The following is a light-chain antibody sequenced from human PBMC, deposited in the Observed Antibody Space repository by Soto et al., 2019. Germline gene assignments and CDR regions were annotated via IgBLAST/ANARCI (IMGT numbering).Light chain of an antibody. V-gene: IGLV2-14*03. Sequence: QSALTQPASVSGSPGQSITISCTGTSSDVAAYNYVSWYQQHPGKAPKLMVYDVSNRPSGVSNLFSGSKSGNTASLTISGLQAEDEADYYCSSYTSGGNYVFGTGTKLTVL. CDR3: SSYTSGGNYV. CDR1: SSDVAAYNY. CDR2: DVS. J-gene: IGLJ1*01.